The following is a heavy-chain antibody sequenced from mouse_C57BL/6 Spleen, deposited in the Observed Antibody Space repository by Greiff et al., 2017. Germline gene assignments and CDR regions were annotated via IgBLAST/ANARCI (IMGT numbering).Heavy chain of an antibody. CDR2: FYPGSGSI. V-gene: IGHV1-62-2*01. CDR1: GYTFTEYT. Sequence: QVQLKESGAELVKPGASVKLSCKASGYTFTEYTIHWVKQRSGQGLEWIGWFYPGSGSIKYNEKFKDKATLTADKSSSTVYMELSRLTSEDSAVYFCARHEGYGNYVRDYAMDYWGQGTSVTVSS. J-gene: IGHJ4*01. D-gene: IGHD2-10*02. CDR3: ARHEGYGNYVRDYAMDY.